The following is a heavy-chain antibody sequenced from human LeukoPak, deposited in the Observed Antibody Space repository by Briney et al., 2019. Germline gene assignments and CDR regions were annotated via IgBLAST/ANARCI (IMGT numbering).Heavy chain of an antibody. Sequence: GGSLRLSCAASGFTFSSYSMNWVRQAPGKGLEWVSYISSSSSTIYYADSVKGRFTISRDNAKNSLYLQMNSLRAEDTAVYYCARDHPVIGSSQENFDYWGQGTLVTVSS. V-gene: IGHV3-48*01. J-gene: IGHJ4*02. CDR1: GFTFSSYS. D-gene: IGHD1-26*01. CDR3: ARDHPVIGSSQENFDY. CDR2: ISSSSSTI.